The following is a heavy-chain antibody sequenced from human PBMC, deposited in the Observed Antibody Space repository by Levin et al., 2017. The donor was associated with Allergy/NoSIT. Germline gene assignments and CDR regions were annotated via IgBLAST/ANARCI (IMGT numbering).Heavy chain of an antibody. CDR1: GYTFSLYA. V-gene: IGHV1-18*01. J-gene: IGHJ4*02. Sequence: GESLKISCKTSGYTFSLYAISWVRQAPGQGPEWLGWISPYNGNTDYAQKFQGRVTMTTDTSTSTAYMELRSLSPDDTAVYYCARELHGYYYFDYWGQGTLVTVSS. CDR3: ARELHGYYYFDY. CDR2: ISPYNGNT. D-gene: IGHD5-18*01.